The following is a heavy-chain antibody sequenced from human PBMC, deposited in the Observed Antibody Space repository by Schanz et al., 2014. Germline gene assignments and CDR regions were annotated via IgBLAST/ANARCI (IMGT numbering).Heavy chain of an antibody. J-gene: IGHJ4*02. V-gene: IGHV3-23*04. CDR3: AKVRYSSGWRGDYFDE. CDR2: FNDGGVNK. D-gene: IGHD6-25*01. Sequence: VQLVESGGGVVQPGRSLRLSCAASGFAFSSYGMNWLRQAPGKGLEWVSSFNDGGVNKYYADSVKGRFTISSDNSKSTLYLQMSSLRAEDTAVYYCAKVRYSSGWRGDYFDEWGQGTLVTVAS. CDR1: GFAFSSYG.